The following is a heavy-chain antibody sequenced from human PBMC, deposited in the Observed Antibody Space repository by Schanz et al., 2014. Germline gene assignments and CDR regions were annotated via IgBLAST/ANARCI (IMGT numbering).Heavy chain of an antibody. D-gene: IGHD2-2*01. V-gene: IGHV4-4*07. Sequence: QVQLQESGPGLVKPSETLSLTCTVSGGSINNYHWSWIRQPAGKGLEWIGRIYTSGSTNYNPSLKGGVTIAETTSKTHFPLNRMAVPAADTAVYYCARDVGGCSSSTSCYAFEIWGQGTMVTVSS. CDR1: GGSINNYH. CDR2: IYTSGST. CDR3: ARDVGGCSSSTSCYAFEI. J-gene: IGHJ3*02.